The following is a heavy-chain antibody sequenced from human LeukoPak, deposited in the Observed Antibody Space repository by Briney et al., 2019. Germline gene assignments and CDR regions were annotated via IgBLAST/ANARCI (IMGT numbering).Heavy chain of an antibody. CDR1: GFTFSSYA. CDR3: AKVDYDILTGYPYHFDY. D-gene: IGHD3-9*01. V-gene: IGHV3-23*01. Sequence: GGSLRLSCAASGFTFSSYAMSWVRQAPGKGLEWVSAISGSGGSTYYADSVKGRFTISRDNSKNTLYLQMNSLRAEDTAVYYCAKVDYDILTGYPYHFDYWGQGTLVTVSS. CDR2: ISGSGGST. J-gene: IGHJ4*02.